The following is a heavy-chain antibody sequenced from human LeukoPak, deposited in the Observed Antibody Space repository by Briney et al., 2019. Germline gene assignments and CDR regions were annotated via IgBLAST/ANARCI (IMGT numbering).Heavy chain of an antibody. D-gene: IGHD6-19*01. V-gene: IGHV3-11*04. CDR1: GFTFSDYY. Sequence: PGGSLRLSCAASGFTFSDYYMSWIRQAPGKGLECVSYISSSGNTTYHADSVKGRFTISRDNSRDSRYLQMNSLRDDDTSIYYCARDASALYWGRGTLVTVSS. CDR2: ISSSGNTT. CDR3: ARDASALY. J-gene: IGHJ4*02.